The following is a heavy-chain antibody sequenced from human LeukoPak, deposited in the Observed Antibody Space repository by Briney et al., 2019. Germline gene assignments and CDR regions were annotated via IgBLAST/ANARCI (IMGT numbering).Heavy chain of an antibody. V-gene: IGHV3-23*01. CDR3: TSYCGPASCYSGFGN. CDR1: GFTFANSV. J-gene: IGHJ4*02. D-gene: IGHD2-21*01. CDR2: ISETYGTT. Sequence: GGSLRLSCVASGFTFANSVLTWVRQAPGKGLEWVSGISETYGTTYYADSVKGRFTISRDKSRDTVSLQMNSLRAEDTAVYYCTSYCGPASCYSGFGNWGQGTLVTVSS.